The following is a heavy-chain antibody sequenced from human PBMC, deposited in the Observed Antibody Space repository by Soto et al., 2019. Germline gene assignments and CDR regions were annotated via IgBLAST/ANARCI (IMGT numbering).Heavy chain of an antibody. CDR2: MYNSGST. D-gene: IGHD3-10*01. J-gene: IGHJ4*02. Sequence: QVQLQESGPGLVKPSETLSLTCTVSGGPISSYYWTWIRQPPGKGLEWIGFMYNSGSTHYNPSLTSRVPISLDTSKNQVSLTLRSVPAADTAVYYCASMGYHYGSGSYPLDYWGQGTLVTVSS. V-gene: IGHV4-4*08. CDR1: GGPISSYY. CDR3: ASMGYHYGSGSYPLDY.